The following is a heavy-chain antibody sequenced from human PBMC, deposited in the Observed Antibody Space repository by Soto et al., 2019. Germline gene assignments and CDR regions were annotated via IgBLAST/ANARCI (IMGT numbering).Heavy chain of an antibody. V-gene: IGHV6-1*01. CDR1: GDSVSNNSAA. J-gene: IGHJ6*02. D-gene: IGHD6-13*01. Sequence: SQTLSLTCAISGDSVSNNSAAWNWIRQSPSRGLEWLGRTYYRSKWYNDYAVSLKSRITINPDTSKNQFSLQLNSVTPEDTAVYYCARCDYSTSWYFHYGMDVWGQGNTVTVSS. CDR3: ARCDYSTSWYFHYGMDV. CDR2: TYYRSKWYN.